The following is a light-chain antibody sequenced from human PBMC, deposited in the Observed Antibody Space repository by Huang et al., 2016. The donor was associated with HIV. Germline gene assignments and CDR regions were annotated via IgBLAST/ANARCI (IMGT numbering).Light chain of an antibody. CDR2: EAS. Sequence: EIVLTQSPATLSLSPGERANLSCRASQSVSSYLAWYQQKPGPAPRRLIYEASNRATGTLARFSGSGSGTYFTLTISSLEPEDFAVYYCQQRGNWLGTFGQGTKVEI. V-gene: IGKV3-11*01. CDR3: QQRGNWLGT. J-gene: IGKJ1*01. CDR1: QSVSSY.